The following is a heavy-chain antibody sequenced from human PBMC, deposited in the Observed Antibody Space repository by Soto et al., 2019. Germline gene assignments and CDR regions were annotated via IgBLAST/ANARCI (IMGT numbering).Heavy chain of an antibody. J-gene: IGHJ4*02. D-gene: IGHD4-17*01. CDR1: GGSISSYY. Sequence: WETLSLTCTVSGGSISSYYCSWIRQPPGKGLEWIGYIYYSGSTNYNPSLKSRVTISVDTSKNQFSLKLSSVTAADTAVYYCARHYGDYEDYWGQGTLVTVSS. CDR2: IYYSGST. CDR3: ARHYGDYEDY. V-gene: IGHV4-59*08.